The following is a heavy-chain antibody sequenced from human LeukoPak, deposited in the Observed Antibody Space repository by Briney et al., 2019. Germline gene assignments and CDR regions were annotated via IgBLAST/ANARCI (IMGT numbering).Heavy chain of an antibody. J-gene: IGHJ4*02. CDR2: IYHSGST. CDR3: ARDRYYYGSGSYGDY. V-gene: IGHV4-4*02. CDR1: GGSISSSNW. Sequence: PSETLSLTCAVSGGSISSSNWWSWVRQPPGKGLEWIGEIYHSGSTNYNPSLKSRVTISVDTSKNQFSLKLSSVTAADTAVYYCARDRYYYGSGSYGDYWGQGTLVTVSS. D-gene: IGHD3-10*01.